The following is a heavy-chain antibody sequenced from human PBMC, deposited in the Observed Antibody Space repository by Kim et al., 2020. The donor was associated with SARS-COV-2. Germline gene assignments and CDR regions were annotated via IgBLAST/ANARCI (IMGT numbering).Heavy chain of an antibody. CDR2: TYYRSKWYN. Sequence: SQTLSLTCAISGDSVSSNSAAGNWIRQSPSGGLEWLGRTYYRSKWYNDYALSVKSRITINPDTSKNQFSLQLNSVTPEDTAVYYCGRDIGRGTTAVQYYFDYWGQGTLVTVSS. V-gene: IGHV6-1*01. CDR1: GDSVSSNSAA. D-gene: IGHD4-17*01. J-gene: IGHJ4*02. CDR3: GRDIGRGTTAVQYYFDY.